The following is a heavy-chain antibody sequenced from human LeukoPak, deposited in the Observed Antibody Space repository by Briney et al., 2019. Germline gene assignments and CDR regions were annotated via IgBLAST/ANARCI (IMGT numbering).Heavy chain of an antibody. CDR1: GGSISGYY. CDR2: IYYSGST. CDR3: ARDTYYYDSSGYYYTNWFDP. Sequence: SETLSVTCTVSGGSISGYYWSWIRQPPGKGLEWIGYIYYSGSTNYNPSLKSRVTISVDTSKNQFSLKLSSVTAADTAVYYCARDTYYYDSSGYYYTNWFDPWGQGTLVTVSS. V-gene: IGHV4-59*01. J-gene: IGHJ5*02. D-gene: IGHD3-22*01.